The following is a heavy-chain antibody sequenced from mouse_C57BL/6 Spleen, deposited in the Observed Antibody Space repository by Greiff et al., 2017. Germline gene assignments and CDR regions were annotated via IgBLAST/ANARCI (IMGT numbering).Heavy chain of an antibody. D-gene: IGHD2-2*01. CDR3: AREKGTYVYEPMDS. J-gene: IGHJ4*01. CDR2: ISDGGSYT. Sequence: EVKLVESGGGLVKPGGSLKLSCAASGFTFSSSAMSWVRQTPEKRLEWVATISDGGSYTYYPDNVKGRFTISRDNAKNRLYLQMSHLRSEDTAMYYCAREKGTYVYEPMDSWGQGTSVTVSS. V-gene: IGHV5-4*01. CDR1: GFTFSSSA.